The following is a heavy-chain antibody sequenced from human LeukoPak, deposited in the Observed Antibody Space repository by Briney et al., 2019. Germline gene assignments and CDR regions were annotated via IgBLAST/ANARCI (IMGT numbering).Heavy chain of an antibody. J-gene: IGHJ4*02. V-gene: IGHV3-23*01. CDR3: AKDSAIVVVPAAIGDY. D-gene: IGHD2-2*02. CDR1: GFTFSSYA. Sequence: GGSLRLSCAASGFTFSSYAMSWIRQAPGKGLEWVSAISGSGGSTYYADSVKGRFTISRDNSKNTLYLQMNSLRAEDTAVYYCAKDSAIVVVPAAIGDYWGQGTLVTVSS. CDR2: ISGSGGST.